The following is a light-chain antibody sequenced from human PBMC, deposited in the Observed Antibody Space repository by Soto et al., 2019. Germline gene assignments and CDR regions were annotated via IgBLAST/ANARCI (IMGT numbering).Light chain of an antibody. CDR2: SAS. Sequence: DIQLTQSPSVLSASVGDTVTITCRASQALSNYLAWYQQKPGKAPDLLIYSASTLQSGVPSRFSGSGSATDFTLTITTLQPEDVATYSCQQSYSTLPYTFGQGTKVDIK. CDR3: QQSYSTLPYT. J-gene: IGKJ2*01. V-gene: IGKV1-39*01. CDR1: QALSNY.